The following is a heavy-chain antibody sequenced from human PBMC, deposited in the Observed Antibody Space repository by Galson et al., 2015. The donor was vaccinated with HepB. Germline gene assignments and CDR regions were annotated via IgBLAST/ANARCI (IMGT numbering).Heavy chain of an antibody. CDR2: ISNSGSTI. V-gene: IGHV3-11*01. CDR1: GFTFSGYY. CDR3: ARTRGGGWYYFDY. J-gene: IGHJ4*02. D-gene: IGHD6-19*01. Sequence: SLRLSCAASGFTFSGYYMTWIRQAPGKGLEWVSYISNSGSTISYADSVKGRFTISRDNAKNSLYLQMNSLRAEDTAVYYCARTRGGGWYYFDYWGQGTLVTVSS.